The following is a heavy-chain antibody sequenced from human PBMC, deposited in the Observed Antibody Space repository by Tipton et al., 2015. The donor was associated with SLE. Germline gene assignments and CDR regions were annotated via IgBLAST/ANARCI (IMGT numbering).Heavy chain of an antibody. J-gene: IGHJ5*02. Sequence: TLSLTCTVSGVSISTSTSYWGYWAWIRQPPGKGLEWIGSSYYSGGTYYNPSPKSRVTISVDTSKNQFFLNLSSVTAADTALYYCARAGGGATRDWFDPWGQGTLVTVSS. CDR2: SYYSGGT. D-gene: IGHD1-26*01. CDR3: ARAGGGATRDWFDP. V-gene: IGHV4-39*07. CDR1: GVSISTSTSY.